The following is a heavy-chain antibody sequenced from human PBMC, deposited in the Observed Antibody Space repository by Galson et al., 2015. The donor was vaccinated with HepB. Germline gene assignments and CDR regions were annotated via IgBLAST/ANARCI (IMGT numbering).Heavy chain of an antibody. J-gene: IGHJ4*02. Sequence: SLRLSCAASGFTFSSYGMHWVRQAPGKGLEWVAVIWYDGSNKYYADSVKGRFTISRDNSKNALYLQMNSLRAEDTAVYYCARDQEAVAGIQGGDFRYWGQGTLVTASS. D-gene: IGHD6-19*01. CDR2: IWYDGSNK. CDR1: GFTFSSYG. V-gene: IGHV3-33*01. CDR3: ARDQEAVAGIQGGDFRY.